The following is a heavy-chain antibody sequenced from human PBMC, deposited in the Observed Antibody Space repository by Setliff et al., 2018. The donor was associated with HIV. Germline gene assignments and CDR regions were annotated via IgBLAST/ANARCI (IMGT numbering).Heavy chain of an antibody. Sequence: PGESLKISCKGSGYSFTNYWIGWVRQMLGKGLEWMGIIYPGDSDTRYSPSFQGQVTISADKSISTAYLQWSSLKASDTAMYYCATSPLGYCSGGSCYQYFDYWGPGTLVTVS. D-gene: IGHD2-15*01. CDR1: GYSFTNYW. J-gene: IGHJ4*02. V-gene: IGHV5-51*01. CDR3: ATSPLGYCSGGSCYQYFDY. CDR2: IYPGDSDT.